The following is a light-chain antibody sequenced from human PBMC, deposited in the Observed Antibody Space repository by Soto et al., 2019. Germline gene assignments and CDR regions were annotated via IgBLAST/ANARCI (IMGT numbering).Light chain of an antibody. Sequence: EIVLTQSPATLSLSPGERATLSCRASQSVSNYLAWYQQKPGQAPRLLIYDASNRATGIPARFSGSGSGTDFTLTISSLEAEDVAVYYCQQRSNWPPSTFGQGTRLEIK. J-gene: IGKJ5*01. CDR2: DAS. V-gene: IGKV3-11*01. CDR1: QSVSNY. CDR3: QQRSNWPPST.